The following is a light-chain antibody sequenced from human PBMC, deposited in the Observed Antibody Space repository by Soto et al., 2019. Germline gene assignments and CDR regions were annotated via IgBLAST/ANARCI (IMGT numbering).Light chain of an antibody. CDR1: QSINGNY. Sequence: EIVLTQSPGTLSLSPGDRATLSCRASQSINGNYLHWYQQKPGQAPRLLIFGTSSRATGIPDRFIGGGSGTDFSLTISRLEPEDFAVYYCQQYGNSPYTFGQGTKLEIK. V-gene: IGKV3-20*01. J-gene: IGKJ2*01. CDR2: GTS. CDR3: QQYGNSPYT.